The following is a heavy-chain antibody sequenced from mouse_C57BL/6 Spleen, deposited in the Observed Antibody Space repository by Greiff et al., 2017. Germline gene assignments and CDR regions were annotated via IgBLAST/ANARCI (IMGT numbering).Heavy chain of an antibody. CDR2: IWSGGST. CDR1: GFSLTSYG. V-gene: IGHV2-2*01. Sequence: VKLVESGPGLVQPSQSLSITCTVSGFSLTSYGVHWVRQSPGKGLEWLGVIWSGGSTDYNAAFISRLSISKYNSKSQVFFKMNSLQADDTAIYYCAISWAWHYFDYWGQGTTLTVSS. D-gene: IGHD4-1*01. CDR3: AISWAWHYFDY. J-gene: IGHJ2*01.